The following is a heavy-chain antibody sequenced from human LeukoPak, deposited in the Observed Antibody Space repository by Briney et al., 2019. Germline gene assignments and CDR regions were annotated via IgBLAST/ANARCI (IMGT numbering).Heavy chain of an antibody. CDR2: ISSSGSTK. CDR3: AELGITMIGGV. CDR1: GFTLSSNE. J-gene: IGHJ6*04. Sequence: GGSLRLSCAASGFTLSSNEMHWVRQAPGKGLEWVSYISSSGSTKYYADSVKGRFTISRDNAKNSLYLQMNSLRAEDTAVYYCAELGITMIGGVWGKGTTVTISS. D-gene: IGHD3-10*02. V-gene: IGHV3-48*03.